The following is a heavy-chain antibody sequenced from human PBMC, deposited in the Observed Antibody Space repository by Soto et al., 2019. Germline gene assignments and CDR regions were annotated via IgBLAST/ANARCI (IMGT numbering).Heavy chain of an antibody. Sequence: GASVKVSCKASGDTFSRFSVDWVREAPRQGLEWLGGIIPRFATTSYAPTLQGRITITADESTNTVYMELSSLKSGDTALYYCARGRGIYNSGRSQLDYWGQGTLVTVSS. CDR1: GDTFSRFS. CDR2: IIPRFATT. V-gene: IGHV1-69*13. D-gene: IGHD1-1*01. J-gene: IGHJ4*02. CDR3: ARGRGIYNSGRSQLDY.